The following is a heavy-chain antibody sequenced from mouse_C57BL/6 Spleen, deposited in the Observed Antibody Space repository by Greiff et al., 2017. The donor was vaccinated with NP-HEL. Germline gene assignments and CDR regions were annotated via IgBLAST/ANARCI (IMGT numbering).Heavy chain of an antibody. CDR3: ARSRGTAQALFAY. Sequence: QVQLQQPGTELVKPGASVKLSCKASGYTFTSYWMHWVKQRPGQGLEWIGNINPSNGGPNYNEKFKSKATLTVDKSSSTAYMQRSSLTSEDSAVYYCARSRGTAQALFAYWGQGTLVTVSA. CDR2: INPSNGGP. J-gene: IGHJ3*01. CDR1: GYTFTSYW. V-gene: IGHV1-53*01. D-gene: IGHD3-2*02.